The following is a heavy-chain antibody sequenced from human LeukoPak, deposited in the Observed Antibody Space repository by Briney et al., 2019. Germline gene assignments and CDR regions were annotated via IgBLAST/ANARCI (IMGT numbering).Heavy chain of an antibody. Sequence: GGSLRLSCAASGFTFSDYYMSWIRQAPGKGLEWVSYISSSGSTIYYADSVKGRFTISRDNAKNSLYLQMYSLRAEDTAVYYCARAGIYSSSWWGVLDYWGQGTLVTVSS. CDR2: ISSSGSTI. CDR3: ARAGIYSSSWWGVLDY. D-gene: IGHD6-13*01. J-gene: IGHJ4*02. V-gene: IGHV3-11*01. CDR1: GFTFSDYY.